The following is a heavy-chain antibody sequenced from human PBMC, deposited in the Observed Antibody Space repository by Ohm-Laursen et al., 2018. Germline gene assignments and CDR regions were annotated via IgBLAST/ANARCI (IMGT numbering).Heavy chain of an antibody. Sequence: SLRLSCAASGFTFSSYSMNWVRQAPGKGLEWVSSISTSSSYIFYADSVKGRFTISRDNAKNSLYLQMNSLRAEDTALYYCAKVGYSGSYPDYWGQGTLVTVSS. CDR3: AKVGYSGSYPDY. D-gene: IGHD1-26*01. CDR1: GFTFSSYS. CDR2: ISTSSSYI. J-gene: IGHJ4*02. V-gene: IGHV3-21*04.